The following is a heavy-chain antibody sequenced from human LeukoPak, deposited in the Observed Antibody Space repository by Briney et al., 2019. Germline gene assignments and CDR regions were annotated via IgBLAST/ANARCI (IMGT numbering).Heavy chain of an antibody. D-gene: IGHD3-3*01. V-gene: IGHV3-23*01. J-gene: IGHJ5*02. Sequence: GGPLRLSCAASGFTFSSYAMSWVRQAPGKGLEWVSAISGSGGSTYYADSVKGRFTISRDNSKNTLYLQMNSLRAEDTAVYYCAKDRITIFGVVREGNWFDPWGQGTLVTVSS. CDR2: ISGSGGST. CDR1: GFTFSSYA. CDR3: AKDRITIFGVVREGNWFDP.